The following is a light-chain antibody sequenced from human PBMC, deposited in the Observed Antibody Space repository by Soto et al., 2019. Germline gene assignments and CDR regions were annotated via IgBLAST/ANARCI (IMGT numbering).Light chain of an antibody. J-gene: IGKJ3*01. CDR1: QSVLSSSDNKNY. CDR2: LAS. CDR3: QHYYGSPS. V-gene: IGKV4-1*01. Sequence: DIVMTQSPDSLAVSLGERATINCKSSQSVLSSSDNKNYLAWYQQKPGQPPKLLIYLASTRESGVPDRFSGSASGTDFTLTISSLQAEDVAVYYCQHYYGSPSFGPGTKVDIK.